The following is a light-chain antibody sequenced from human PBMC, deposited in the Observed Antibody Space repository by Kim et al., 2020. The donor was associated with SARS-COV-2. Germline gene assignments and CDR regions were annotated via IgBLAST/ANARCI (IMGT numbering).Light chain of an antibody. CDR3: QLIFT. V-gene: IGKV1-9*01. J-gene: IGKJ3*01. CDR1: QGISSY. Sequence: DIQLTQSPSFLSASVGDRVTITCRASQGISSYLAWYQQKPGKAPKLLIYAASTLQSGVPSRFSGSGSGTEFTLTISSLQPEDFATYYCQLIFTFGPGTKVDIK. CDR2: AAS.